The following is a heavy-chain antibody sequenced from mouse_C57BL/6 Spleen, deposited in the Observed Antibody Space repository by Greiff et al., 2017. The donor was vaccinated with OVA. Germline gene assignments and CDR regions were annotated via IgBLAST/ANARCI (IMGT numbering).Heavy chain of an antibody. CDR3: ARYNGDYAMDY. Sequence: VQLQQSGAELVKPGASVKLSCTASGFNIKDYYMHWVKQRTEQGLEWIGRIDPEDGDTKYAPKFQGKATISADTSSNTAYLQLSSLTSEDTAVYYCARYNGDYAMDYWGQGTSVTVSS. V-gene: IGHV14-2*01. CDR2: IDPEDGDT. CDR1: GFNIKDYY. J-gene: IGHJ4*01. D-gene: IGHD1-1*01.